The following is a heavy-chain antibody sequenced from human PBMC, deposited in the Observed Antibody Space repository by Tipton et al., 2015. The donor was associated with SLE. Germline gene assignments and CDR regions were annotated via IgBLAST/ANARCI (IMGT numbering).Heavy chain of an antibody. Sequence: GSLRLSCAASGSTFGDSAMNWVRQASGKGLEWVGRIRHNYATSYSVSVQGRFTLSRDDSKNTAYLEMNSLKSDDTAMYYCMSEMGALRPWGQGTLVTVSS. V-gene: IGHV3-73*01. CDR2: IRHNYAT. CDR1: GSTFGDSA. J-gene: IGHJ4*02. D-gene: IGHD1-26*01. CDR3: MSEMGALRP.